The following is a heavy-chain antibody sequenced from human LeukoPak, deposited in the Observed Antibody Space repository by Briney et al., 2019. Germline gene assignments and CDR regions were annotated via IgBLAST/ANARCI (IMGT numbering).Heavy chain of an antibody. J-gene: IGHJ5*02. V-gene: IGHV3-30-3*01. CDR3: ALFFA. Sequence: GGSLRLSCAASGFTFSSYAMSWVRQAPGKGLEWVAVISYDGSNKYYADSVKGRFTISRDNSKNTLYLQMNSLRAEDTAVYYCALFFAWGQGTLVTVSS. CDR1: GFTFSSYA. CDR2: ISYDGSNK. D-gene: IGHD3-3*01.